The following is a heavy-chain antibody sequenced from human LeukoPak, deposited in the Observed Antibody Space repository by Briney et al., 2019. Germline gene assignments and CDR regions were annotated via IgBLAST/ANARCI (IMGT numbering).Heavy chain of an antibody. CDR2: IIPIFGTA. D-gene: IGHD6-19*01. J-gene: IGHJ4*02. CDR3: ARESHSLYSSGWYHFDY. Sequence: SVKVSCKASGGTFSSYAISWVRQAPGQGLEWMGGIIPIFGTANYAQKFQGRVTITTDESTSTAYMELSSLRSEDTAVYYCARESHSLYSSGWYHFDYWGQGTLVTVSS. CDR1: GGTFSSYA. V-gene: IGHV1-69*05.